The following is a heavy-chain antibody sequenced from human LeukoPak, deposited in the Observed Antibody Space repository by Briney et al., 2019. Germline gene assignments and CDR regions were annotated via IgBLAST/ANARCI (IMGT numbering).Heavy chain of an antibody. V-gene: IGHV4-39*07. CDR2: IYYSGST. Sequence: SETLSLTCTVSGGSISSSNYYWDLIRQPPGKGLEWIGSIYYSGSTYYNPSLKSRVTISVDTSKNQFSLKLSSVTAADTAVYYCARLIRYDSSGYYLGAFDIWGQGTMVTVSS. CDR3: ARLIRYDSSGYYLGAFDI. CDR1: GGSISSSNYY. D-gene: IGHD3-22*01. J-gene: IGHJ3*02.